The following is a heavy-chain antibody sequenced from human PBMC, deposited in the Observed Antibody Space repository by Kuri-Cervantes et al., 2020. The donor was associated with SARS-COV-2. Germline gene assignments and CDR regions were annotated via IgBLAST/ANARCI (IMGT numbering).Heavy chain of an antibody. V-gene: IGHV3-23*01. D-gene: IGHD1-14*01. CDR1: GFTFSSYA. CDR2: ISGSGGST. Sequence: GESLKISCAASGFTFSSYAMSWVRQAPGKGLEWVSAISGSGGSTYYADSVKGRFTIPRDNSKNTLYLQMNSLRAEDTAVYYCARSGVSAATGYYYYYMDVWGKGTTVTVSS. CDR3: ARSGVSAATGYYYYYMDV. J-gene: IGHJ6*03.